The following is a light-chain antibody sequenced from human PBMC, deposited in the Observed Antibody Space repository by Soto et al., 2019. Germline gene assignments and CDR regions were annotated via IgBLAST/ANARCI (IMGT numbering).Light chain of an antibody. Sequence: FMLTQPHSVSESPGKTVTISCTRSSGSIASSYVQWYQLRPGSSPTTVIYEADQRTAGVPDRFSGSVDTSSNSASLTISGLQIEDEADYFCQSYDTSLLIFGGGTKVTVL. J-gene: IGLJ2*01. V-gene: IGLV6-57*01. CDR1: SGSIASSY. CDR3: QSYDTSLLI. CDR2: EAD.